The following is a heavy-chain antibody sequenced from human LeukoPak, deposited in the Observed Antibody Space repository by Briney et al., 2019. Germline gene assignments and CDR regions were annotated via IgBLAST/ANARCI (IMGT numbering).Heavy chain of an antibody. D-gene: IGHD2-15*01. CDR3: ARDRSSDCSGGSCYSGN. V-gene: IGHV1-69*04. CDR1: GGTFSSYA. CDR2: IIPILGIA. Sequence: SVKVSCKASGGTFSSYAISWVRQAPGQGLEWMGRIIPILGIANYAQKFQGRVTITADKSTSTAYMELSSPRSEDTAVYYCARDRSSDCSGGSCYSGNWGQGTLVTVSS. J-gene: IGHJ4*02.